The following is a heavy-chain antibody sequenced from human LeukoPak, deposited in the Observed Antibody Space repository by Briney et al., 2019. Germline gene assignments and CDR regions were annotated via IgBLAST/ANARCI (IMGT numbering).Heavy chain of an antibody. CDR3: ARDRGYCSGGSCYRWFDP. D-gene: IGHD2-15*01. CDR1: GGSISSDC. Sequence: PETLSVTCTVSGGSISSDCWSWIRQPPGKGLEWIGYIYYSGSTNYNPSLKSRVTISVDTSKNQFSLKLSSVTAADTAVYYCARDRGYCSGGSCYRWFDPWGQGTLVTVSS. V-gene: IGHV4-59*01. J-gene: IGHJ5*02. CDR2: IYYSGST.